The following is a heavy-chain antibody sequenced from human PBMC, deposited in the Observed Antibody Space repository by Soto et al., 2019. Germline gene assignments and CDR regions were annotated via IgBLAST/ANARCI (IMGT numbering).Heavy chain of an antibody. Sequence: QVQLVESGGGVVQPGTSLRLSCAASGFRFKSFVMHWVRQAPGKGLEWVAFTSYDGNNKDYGDSVKGRFTVSRDNSQNTLHLQMDFLRQEDTALYYCARWGTTGGFDLCGQGTLVSVSS. CDR2: TSYDGNNK. J-gene: IGHJ4*02. CDR1: GFRFKSFV. CDR3: ARWGTTGGFDL. D-gene: IGHD3-16*01. V-gene: IGHV3-30*19.